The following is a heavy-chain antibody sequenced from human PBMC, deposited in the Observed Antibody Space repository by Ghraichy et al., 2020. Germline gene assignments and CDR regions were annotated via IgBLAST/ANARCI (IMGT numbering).Heavy chain of an antibody. D-gene: IGHD1-26*01. CDR3: ARHVYELRWVHEVISGRWSKLRNGLDV. V-gene: IGHV4-34*12. CDR1: GESFSDND. J-gene: IGHJ6*02. CDR2: IIPNSGSV. Sequence: SQTLSLTCAVYGESFSDNDWTWIRQSPRGGLEWIGDIIPNSGSVNYNSSLKSRLTISVATSRKQVSLTLTSVTAADTAVYYCARHVYELRWVHEVISGRWSKLRNGLDVWGQGTPVTVS.